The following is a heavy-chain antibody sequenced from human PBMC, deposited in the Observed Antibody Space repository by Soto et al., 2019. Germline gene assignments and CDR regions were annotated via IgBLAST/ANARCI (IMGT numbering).Heavy chain of an antibody. D-gene: IGHD2-2*01. V-gene: IGHV3-23*01. J-gene: IGHJ6*03. CDR3: AKAGYCSSTSCYSYYYMDV. CDR2: ISGSGGST. Sequence: GGSLRLSCAASEFTFSSYAMSWVRQAPGKGLEWASAISGSGGSTYYADSVKGRFTISRDNSKNTLYLQMNSLRAEDTAVYYCAKAGYCSSTSCYSYYYMDVWGKGTTVTVSS. CDR1: EFTFSSYA.